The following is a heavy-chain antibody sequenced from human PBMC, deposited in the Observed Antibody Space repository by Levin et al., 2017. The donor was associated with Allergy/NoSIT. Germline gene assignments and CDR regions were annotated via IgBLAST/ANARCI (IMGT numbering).Heavy chain of an antibody. CDR3: AKHTYFGESRWFDP. CDR1: GFTFSNYA. Sequence: GGSLRLSCVGSGFTFSNYAMSWVRQAPGKGLEWVSGLSGSSDYTYYADSVKGRFTISRDNSKNTLYLQLNNLGAEDTAVYYCAKHTYFGESRWFDPWGQGTRVTVSS. D-gene: IGHD3-10*01. J-gene: IGHJ5*02. CDR2: LSGSSDYT. V-gene: IGHV3-23*01.